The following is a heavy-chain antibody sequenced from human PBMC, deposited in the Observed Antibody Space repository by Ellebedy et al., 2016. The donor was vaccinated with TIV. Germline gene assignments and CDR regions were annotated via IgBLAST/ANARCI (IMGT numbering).Heavy chain of an antibody. Sequence: AASVKVSCKASRYTFTSFGVTWVRQAPAQGLEWMGWISAYSGDTTYAQKLQGRVTMTTDTSTTTAYMDLRGLRSDDTAVYYCALDCSAGSCTAEYFQHWGQGTLVTVSS. D-gene: IGHD2-15*01. CDR3: ALDCSAGSCTAEYFQH. CDR2: ISAYSGDT. V-gene: IGHV1-18*04. J-gene: IGHJ1*01. CDR1: RYTFTSFG.